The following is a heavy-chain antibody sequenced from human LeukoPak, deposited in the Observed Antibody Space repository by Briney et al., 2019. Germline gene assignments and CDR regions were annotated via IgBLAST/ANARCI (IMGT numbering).Heavy chain of an antibody. V-gene: IGHV4-59*08. Sequence: PSETLSLTCTVSGGSISSYYWSWIRQPPGKGLEWIGYIYYSGSTNYNPSLKSRVTISVDTSKNQFSLKLSSVTAADTAVYYCARHERGYSGYDWQWLAGGSYFDYWGQGTLVTVSS. D-gene: IGHD5-12*01. J-gene: IGHJ4*02. CDR3: ARHERGYSGYDWQWLAGGSYFDY. CDR1: GGSISSYY. CDR2: IYYSGST.